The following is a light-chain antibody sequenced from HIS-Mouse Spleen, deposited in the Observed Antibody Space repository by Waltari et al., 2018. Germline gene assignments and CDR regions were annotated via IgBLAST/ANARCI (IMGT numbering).Light chain of an antibody. CDR3: SSYTSSSTLV. CDR2: DVS. J-gene: IGLJ1*01. V-gene: IGLV2-14*03. CDR1: SRDVGGYNF. Sequence: QSALTQPPSVSGSPGPSITISCTGTSRDVGGYNFVSWYQQHPGKAPKLMIYDVSNRPSGVSNRFSGSKSGNTASLTISGLQAEDEADYYCSSYTSSSTLVFGTGTKVTVL.